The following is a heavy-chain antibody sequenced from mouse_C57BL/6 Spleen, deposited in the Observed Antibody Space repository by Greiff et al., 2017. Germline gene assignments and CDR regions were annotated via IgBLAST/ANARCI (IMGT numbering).Heavy chain of an antibody. J-gene: IGHJ1*03. V-gene: IGHV1-59*01. CDR1: GYTFTSYW. CDR2: IDPSDSYT. D-gene: IGHD1-1*01. CDR3: SRRFITTEEGYFDV. Sequence: QVQLQQPGAELVRPGTSVKLSCKASGYTFTSYWMHWVKQRPGQGLEWIGVIDPSDSYTNYNQKFKGKATLTVDTSSSTAYMQLSSLTSEDSAVYYCSRRFITTEEGYFDVWGTGTTVTVSS.